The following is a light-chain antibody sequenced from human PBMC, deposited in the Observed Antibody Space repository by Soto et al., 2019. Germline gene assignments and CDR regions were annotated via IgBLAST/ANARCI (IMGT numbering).Light chain of an antibody. V-gene: IGKV1-5*03. J-gene: IGKJ1*01. CDR1: QSISIW. CDR2: KAS. CDR3: QQYDNYWT. Sequence: DIQMTQSPSTLSASVGDRVTITCRASQSISIWLAWYQQKPRKAPKLLIYKASSLESGVPSRFSGSGSGTEFTLTISSLQPDDFATYYCQQYDNYWTFGQGTKVEIK.